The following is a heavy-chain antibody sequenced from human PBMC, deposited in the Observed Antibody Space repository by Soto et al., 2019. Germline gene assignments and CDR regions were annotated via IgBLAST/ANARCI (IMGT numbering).Heavy chain of an antibody. J-gene: IGHJ6*02. V-gene: IGHV3-53*01. Sequence: EVQLVESGGGLIQPGGSLRLSCAASGFTVSSNYMSWVRQAPGKGLEWVSVIYSGGSTYYADSVKGRFTISRDNSKNTLYLQMNSLRAEDTAVYYGASQRRDYYYYGMDVWGHGTTVTVSS. CDR3: ASQRRDYYYYGMDV. D-gene: IGHD1-1*01. CDR2: IYSGGST. CDR1: GFTVSSNY.